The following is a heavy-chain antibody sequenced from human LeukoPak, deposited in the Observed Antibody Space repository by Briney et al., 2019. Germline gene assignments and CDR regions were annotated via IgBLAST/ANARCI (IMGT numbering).Heavy chain of an antibody. CDR2: IKQDGSEK. CDR3: ATGGSTFGY. CDR1: GFTLSRYW. J-gene: IGHJ4*02. D-gene: IGHD2/OR15-2a*01. V-gene: IGHV3-7*02. Sequence: GGSLRLSCAAAGFTLSRYWMNWVRQAPGKGLEWVAKIKQDGSEKYYVDAVKGRFTISRDNAENSLYLQMNSLRDEDTALYYCATGGSTFGYWGQGTLVTVSS.